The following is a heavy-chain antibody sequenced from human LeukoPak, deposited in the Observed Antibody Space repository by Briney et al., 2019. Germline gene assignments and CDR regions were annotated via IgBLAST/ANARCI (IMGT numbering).Heavy chain of an antibody. D-gene: IGHD4-23*01. CDR1: GFTFSNYA. J-gene: IGHJ1*01. CDR2: ISGAGT. V-gene: IGHV3-23*01. Sequence: GGSLRLSCAASGFTFSNYALTWVRQAPGRGLEWDSSISGAGTYYADSVKGRFSISRDNYKNTLYLQMSSLRAEDTAVYYCARDPNGNSVGAFDFQRWGQGTLVTVSS. CDR3: ARDPNGNSVGAFDFQR.